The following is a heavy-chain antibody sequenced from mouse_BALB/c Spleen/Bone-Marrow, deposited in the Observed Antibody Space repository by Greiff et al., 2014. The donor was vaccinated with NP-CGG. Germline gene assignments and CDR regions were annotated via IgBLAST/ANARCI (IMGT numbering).Heavy chain of an antibody. J-gene: IGHJ3*01. V-gene: IGHV14-3*02. Sequence: EVQLQQSGAELVKPGASVKLSCTAPGFNIKDTYMHWVKQRPEQGLEWIGRIDPANGNTKYDRKFQGKATITADTSSNTAYLQLSSLTSEDTAVYYCATYYYGSSWGFAYWGQGTLVTVSA. CDR2: IDPANGNT. CDR1: GFNIKDTY. D-gene: IGHD1-1*01. CDR3: ATYYYGSSWGFAY.